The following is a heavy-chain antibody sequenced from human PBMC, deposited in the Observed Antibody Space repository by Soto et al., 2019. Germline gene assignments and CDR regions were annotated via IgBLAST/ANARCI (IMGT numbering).Heavy chain of an antibody. CDR3: GNDPRSYPKRLSSPTDY. D-gene: IGHD6-25*01. V-gene: IGHV3-23*01. J-gene: IGHJ4*02. Sequence: GGCLKLSCAASGVTFNSYAMSRVCQAPGKGLEWVSAISGSGGSTYYADSVKGRFTISRDNSKNTLYLQMNSLRAEDTAVYYCGNDPRSYPKRLSSPTDYWGQGTLVTVSS. CDR2: ISGSGGST. CDR1: GVTFNSYA.